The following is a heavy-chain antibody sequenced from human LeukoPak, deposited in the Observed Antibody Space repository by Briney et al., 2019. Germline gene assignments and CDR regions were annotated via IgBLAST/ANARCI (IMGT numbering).Heavy chain of an antibody. Sequence: TGGSLRLSCAASGFTFSSYAMSWVRQAPGKGLEWVSAISGSGGSTYYADSVKGRFTISRDNSKNTLYLQMNSLRAEDTAVYYCAKAGDSYYYYYYYMDVWGKGTTVTVSS. D-gene: IGHD7-27*01. J-gene: IGHJ6*03. CDR1: GFTFSSYA. V-gene: IGHV3-23*01. CDR2: ISGSGGST. CDR3: AKAGDSYYYYYYYMDV.